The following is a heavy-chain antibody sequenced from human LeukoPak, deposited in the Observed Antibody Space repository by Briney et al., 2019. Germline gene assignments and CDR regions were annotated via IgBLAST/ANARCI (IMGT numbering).Heavy chain of an antibody. CDR3: AKDRGIGGSYYVY. Sequence: GGSLRLSCAASGFTFSSYGMHWVRQAPGKGLEWVAVISYDGSNKYYADSVKGRFTISRDNSKNTLYLQMNSLRAEDTAVYYCAKDRGIGGSYYVYWGQGTLVTVSS. CDR2: ISYDGSNK. V-gene: IGHV3-30*18. D-gene: IGHD1-26*01. J-gene: IGHJ4*02. CDR1: GFTFSSYG.